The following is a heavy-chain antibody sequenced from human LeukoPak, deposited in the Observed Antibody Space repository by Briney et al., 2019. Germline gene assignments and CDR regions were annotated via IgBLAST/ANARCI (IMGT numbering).Heavy chain of an antibody. V-gene: IGHV3-30*04. J-gene: IGHJ4*02. Sequence: GGSLRLSCALSGFTSNKDAIHWVRQAPGKGLEWVAVVSHFGSERYYGPSVEGRFTIFKDESKSTFYLEMNNLRTEDTAVYYCATDPSQAKPDYCDYWGQGTLVTVSS. CDR2: VSHFGSER. CDR1: GFTSNKDA. D-gene: IGHD1-14*01. CDR3: ATDPSQAKPDYCDY.